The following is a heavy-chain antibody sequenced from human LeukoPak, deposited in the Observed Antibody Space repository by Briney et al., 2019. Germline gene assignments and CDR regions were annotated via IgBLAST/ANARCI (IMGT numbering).Heavy chain of an antibody. CDR1: GFTFSSYA. V-gene: IGHV3-30-3*01. CDR3: ARDLATYSGSLGGFDY. J-gene: IGHJ4*02. D-gene: IGHD1-26*01. Sequence: GGSLRLSCAASGFTFSSYAMHWVRQAPGKGLEWVAVISYDGSNKYYADSVKGRFTISRDNSKNTLYLQMNSLRAEDTAVYYCARDLATYSGSLGGFDYWGQGTLVTVSS. CDR2: ISYDGSNK.